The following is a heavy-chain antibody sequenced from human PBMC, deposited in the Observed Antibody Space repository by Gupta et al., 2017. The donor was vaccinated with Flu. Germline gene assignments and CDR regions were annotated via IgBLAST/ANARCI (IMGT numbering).Heavy chain of an antibody. CDR3: ARASRIAARRSYGMDV. V-gene: IGHV4-34*01. D-gene: IGHD6-6*01. CDR2: INHSGST. J-gene: IGHJ6*02. Sequence: EINHSGSTNYNPSLKSRVTISVDTSKNQFSLKLSSVTAADTAVYYCARASRIAARRSYGMDVWGQGTTVTVSS.